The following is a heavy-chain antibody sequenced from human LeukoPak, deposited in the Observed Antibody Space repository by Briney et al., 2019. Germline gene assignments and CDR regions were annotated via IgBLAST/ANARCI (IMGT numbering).Heavy chain of an antibody. Sequence: GGSLRLSCAASGFTLSSYAMNWVRQAPGKGLEWVSEISGNGVNTNYADSVKGRFTISRDNSKNTLYLQMNSLRAEDTAVYYCARGGAGFCSGGICYLYWGQGTLVTVSS. CDR1: GFTLSSYA. D-gene: IGHD2-15*01. CDR3: ARGGAGFCSGGICYLY. V-gene: IGHV3-23*01. J-gene: IGHJ4*02. CDR2: ISGNGVNT.